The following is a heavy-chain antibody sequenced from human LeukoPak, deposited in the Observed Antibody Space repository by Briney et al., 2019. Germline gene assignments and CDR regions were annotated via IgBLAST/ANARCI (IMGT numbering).Heavy chain of an antibody. Sequence: GGSLRLSCAASGFTFDDYAMHWVRQAPGKGLEWVSGISWNSGSIGYADSVKGRFTISRDNAKNSLYLQMNSLRAEDTALYYCAKISGGEYYIDYWGQGTLVTVSS. D-gene: IGHD3-16*01. J-gene: IGHJ4*02. V-gene: IGHV3-9*01. CDR1: GFTFDDYA. CDR2: ISWNSGSI. CDR3: AKISGGEYYIDY.